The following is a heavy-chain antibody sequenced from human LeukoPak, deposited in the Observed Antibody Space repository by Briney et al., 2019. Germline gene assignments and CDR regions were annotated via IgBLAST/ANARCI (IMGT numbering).Heavy chain of an antibody. V-gene: IGHV4-59*01. CDR1: GGSISSYY. D-gene: IGHD3-10*01. CDR3: ARGMYYYGSGSYYGFDY. J-gene: IGHJ4*02. CDR2: IYYSGST. Sequence: SETLSLTCTVSGGSISSYYWSWIRQPPGKGLEWIGYIYYSGSTNYNPSLKSRVTISVDTSKNQFSLKLSSVTAADTAVYYCARGMYYYGSGSYYGFDYWGQGTLVTVSS.